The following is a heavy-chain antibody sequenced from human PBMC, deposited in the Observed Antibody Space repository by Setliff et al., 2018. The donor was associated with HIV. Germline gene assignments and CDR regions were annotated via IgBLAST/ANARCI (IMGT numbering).Heavy chain of an antibody. V-gene: IGHV1-2*02. J-gene: IGHJ6*02. CDR2: INPNSGGT. CDR3: ARVPIHFDWSPPTFDYYHGMDV. Sequence: VKVSCKASGYTFTDYYMHWVRQAPGQGLEWMGWINPNSGGTNYTQKFQGRVTMTRDTSISTAYMDLSRLRSDDTAVFYCARVPIHFDWSPPTFDYYHGMDVWGQGTTVTVSS. CDR1: GYTFTDYY. D-gene: IGHD3-9*01.